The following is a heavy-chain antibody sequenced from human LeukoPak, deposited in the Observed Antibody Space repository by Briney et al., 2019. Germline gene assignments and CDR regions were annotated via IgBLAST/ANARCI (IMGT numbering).Heavy chain of an antibody. Sequence: SVKVSCKASGFTFTSSAVQWVRQARGQRLEWIGWIVVGSGNTNYAQKFQERVTITRDMSTSTAYMELSSLRSEDTAVYYCAWGMKTYCSGGSCYSRYYYGMDVWGQGTTVTVSS. CDR2: IVVGSGNT. D-gene: IGHD2-15*01. V-gene: IGHV1-58*01. CDR3: AWGMKTYCSGGSCYSRYYYGMDV. CDR1: GFTFTSSA. J-gene: IGHJ6*02.